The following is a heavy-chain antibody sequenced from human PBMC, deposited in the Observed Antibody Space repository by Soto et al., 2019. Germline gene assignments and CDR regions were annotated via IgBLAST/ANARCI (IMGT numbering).Heavy chain of an antibody. J-gene: IGHJ6*02. CDR2: IIPIFGKA. D-gene: IGHD5-18*01. V-gene: IGHV1-69*13. CDR1: GGTFSSCA. CDR3: AXDPRDIATILGYYGMDV. Sequence: ASVKVSCKSSGGTFSSCAISWVRQAPGQGLEWMGGIIPIFGKANYAQKFQGRVTITADESTSTAYMELSSLRSEDTAVYYCAXDPRDIATILGYYGMDVWGQGTTVTVSS.